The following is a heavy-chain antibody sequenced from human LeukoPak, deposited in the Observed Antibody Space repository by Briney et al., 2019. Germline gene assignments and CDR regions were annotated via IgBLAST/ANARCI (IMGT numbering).Heavy chain of an antibody. J-gene: IGHJ3*01. V-gene: IGHV3-73*01. CDR3: TSPGIAATVH. CDR1: GFTFSGSA. Sequence: PGGSLRLSCAASGFTFSGSAMLWVRQASGKGLEWVGRIRSKANSYATAYAASVKGRFTISRDDSKNTAYLQMNSLKTEDTAVYYCTSPGIAATVHWGQGTMVTVSS. CDR2: IRSKANSYAT. D-gene: IGHD6-25*01.